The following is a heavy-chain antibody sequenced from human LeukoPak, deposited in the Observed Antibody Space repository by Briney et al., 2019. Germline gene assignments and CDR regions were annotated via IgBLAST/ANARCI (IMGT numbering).Heavy chain of an antibody. V-gene: IGHV3-23*01. CDR1: GFTFSSYA. D-gene: IGHD3-10*01. CDR2: ISGSGGST. Sequence: GGSLRLSCAASGFTFSSYAMSWVRQAPGKGLAWVSAISGSGGSTYYADSVKGRFTISRDNSKNTLYLQMNSLRAEDTAVYYCAKGNESLLWFGELSLDYWGQGTLVTVSS. CDR3: AKGNESLLWFGELSLDY. J-gene: IGHJ4*02.